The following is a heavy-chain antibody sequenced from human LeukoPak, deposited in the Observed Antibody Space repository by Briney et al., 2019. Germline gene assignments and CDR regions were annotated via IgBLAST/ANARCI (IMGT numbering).Heavy chain of an antibody. V-gene: IGHV3-49*04. CDR1: GFTFGDYA. J-gene: IGHJ3*01. CDR3: TRDCSGGSCWGDAFDV. D-gene: IGHD2-15*01. Sequence: GGSLRLSCIASGFTFGDYAMSWVRQAPGKGLEWVGFIRSKAYGGTTEYAASVKSRFSISRDDSKSIAYLQMNSLRTEDTAVFYCTRDCSGGSCWGDAFDVWGQGTMVTVSS. CDR2: IRSKAYGGTT.